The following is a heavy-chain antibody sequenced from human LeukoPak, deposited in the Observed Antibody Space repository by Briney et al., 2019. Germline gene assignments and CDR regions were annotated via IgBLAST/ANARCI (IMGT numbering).Heavy chain of an antibody. D-gene: IGHD3-9*01. V-gene: IGHV1-69*05. J-gene: IGHJ6*03. CDR2: IIPIFGTA. CDR3: ARVVSELRYFDWATSYYYYMDV. CDR1: GGTFSSYA. Sequence: SVKVSCKASGGTFSSYAISWVRQAPGQGLEWMGGIIPIFGTANYAQKFQGRVTITRNTSISTAYMELSSLRSEDTAVYYCARVVSELRYFDWATSYYYYMDVWGKGTTVTVSS.